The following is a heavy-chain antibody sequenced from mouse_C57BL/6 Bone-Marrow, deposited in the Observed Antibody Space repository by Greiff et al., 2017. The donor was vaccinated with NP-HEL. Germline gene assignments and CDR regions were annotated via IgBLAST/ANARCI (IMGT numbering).Heavy chain of an antibody. J-gene: IGHJ3*01. V-gene: IGHV5-4*03. CDR3: ARSTMVTTGFAY. CDR1: GFTFSSYA. CDR2: ISDGGSYT. D-gene: IGHD2-2*01. Sequence: EVKLVESGGGLVKPGGSLKLSCAASGFTFSSYAMSWVRQTPEKRLDWVATISDGGSYTYYPDNVKGRFTISRDNAKNNLYLQMSHLKSEDTAMYYCARSTMVTTGFAYWGQGTLVTVSA.